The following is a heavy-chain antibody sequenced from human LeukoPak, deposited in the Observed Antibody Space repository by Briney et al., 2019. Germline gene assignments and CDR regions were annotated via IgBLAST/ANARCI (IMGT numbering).Heavy chain of an antibody. CDR2: ISLSSSFI. D-gene: IGHD7-27*01. CDR3: ARGRGSGEY. CDR1: GFTFSNYN. J-gene: IGHJ4*02. V-gene: IGHV3-21*01. Sequence: GGSLRLSCAASGFTFSNYNMNWVRQAPGKGLEWVSSISLSSSFIYYADSVKGRFTISRDNAKNSLYLQMNSLRAEDSAVYYCARGRGSGEYWGQGTLVTVSS.